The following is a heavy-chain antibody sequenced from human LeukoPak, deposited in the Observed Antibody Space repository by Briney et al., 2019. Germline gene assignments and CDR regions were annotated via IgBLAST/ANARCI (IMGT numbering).Heavy chain of an antibody. V-gene: IGHV4-38-2*01. J-gene: IGHJ4*02. D-gene: IGHD2-15*01. CDR2: IYHSGST. CDR1: GYSINSGYY. CDR3: ARLGGGGTNYYFDY. Sequence: PSETLSLTCAVSGYSINSGYYWGWIRQPPVKGLEWIGSIYHSGSTYYNPSLKSRVTISVDTSRNQFSLKLTSVTAADTAVYYCARLGGGGTNYYFDYWGQGTLVTVSS.